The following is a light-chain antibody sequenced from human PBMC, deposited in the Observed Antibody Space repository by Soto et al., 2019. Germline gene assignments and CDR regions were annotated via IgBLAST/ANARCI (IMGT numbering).Light chain of an antibody. J-gene: IGLJ1*01. Sequence: LTQPPSASGSPGQSITISCTGSRDDVGGYNYVSWYQQHPGKAPKLIIYDVHKRPSGVPDRFSGSKSDNTASLTVSGLQTEDEADYYCNSYAGRNNFVFGTGTKVTVL. V-gene: IGLV2-8*01. CDR2: DVH. CDR1: RDDVGGYNY. CDR3: NSYAGRNNFV.